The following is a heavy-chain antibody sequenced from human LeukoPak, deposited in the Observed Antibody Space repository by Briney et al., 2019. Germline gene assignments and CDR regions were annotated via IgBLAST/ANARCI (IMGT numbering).Heavy chain of an antibody. Sequence: ASVKVSCKASGYTFTGYYMHWVRQAPGQGREWMGRINPNSGGTNYAQKFQGRVTMTRDTSISTAYMELSRLRSDDTAVYYCARIPPSIAVAGRDYWGQGTLVTVSS. J-gene: IGHJ4*02. D-gene: IGHD6-19*01. CDR2: INPNSGGT. V-gene: IGHV1-2*06. CDR3: ARIPPSIAVAGRDY. CDR1: GYTFTGYY.